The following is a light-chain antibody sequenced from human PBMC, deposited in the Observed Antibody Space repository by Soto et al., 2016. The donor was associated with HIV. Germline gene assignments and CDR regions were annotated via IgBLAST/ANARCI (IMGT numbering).Light chain of an antibody. CDR1: QDIGND. CDR2: GAS. Sequence: IQMTQSPSSLSASVGDIVTITCRASQDIGNDLGWYQQKPGKAPKRLIYGASSLESGVPSRFSGSRSATEFTLTISSLQPEDFATYYCLQHNSYPKLTFGGGPRWRSN. CDR3: LQHNSYPKLT. J-gene: IGKJ4*01. V-gene: IGKV1-17*01.